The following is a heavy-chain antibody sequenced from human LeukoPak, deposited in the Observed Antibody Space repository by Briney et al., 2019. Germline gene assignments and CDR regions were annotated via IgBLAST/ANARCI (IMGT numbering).Heavy chain of an antibody. D-gene: IGHD3-22*01. J-gene: IGHJ4*02. CDR1: GFTFTNFA. V-gene: IGHV3-30*04. CDR2: ISYDGSTK. CDR3: YYSDSSGDYYFDY. Sequence: GGSLRLSCVASGFTFTNFAVHGVRQAPGKGLEWVAFISYDGSTKYYADSVKGRFTISRDNSKNTPYLQMNSLRAEDTAVYYCYYSDSSGDYYFDYWGQGTLVTVSS.